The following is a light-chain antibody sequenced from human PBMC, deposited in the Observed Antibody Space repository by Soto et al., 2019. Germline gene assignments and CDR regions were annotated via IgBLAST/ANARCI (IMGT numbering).Light chain of an antibody. CDR1: SSDVGVYNY. CDR2: DVS. CDR3: CSYAGSYTLV. V-gene: IGLV2-11*01. Sequence: QSALTQPRSVSGSPGQSVTISCTGTSSDVGVYNYVSWYQQHPGKVPKLMIYDVSKRPSGVPDRFSGSKSGNTASLTISGLQDEEEADYYFCSYAGSYTLVFGGGTKLTVL. J-gene: IGLJ2*01.